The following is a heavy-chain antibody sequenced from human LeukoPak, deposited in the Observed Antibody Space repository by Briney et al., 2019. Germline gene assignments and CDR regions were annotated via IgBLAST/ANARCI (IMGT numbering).Heavy chain of an antibody. V-gene: IGHV4-59*01. CDR1: GGSISSYY. J-gene: IGHJ4*02. CDR3: ARQGYDILTGYDY. Sequence: PSETLPLTCTVPGGSISSYYWSWIRQPPGKGLEWLGYIYYSGSTNYNPSLKSRVTISVDTSKNQFSLKLSSVTAADTAVYYCARQGYDILTGYDYWGQGTLVTVSS. D-gene: IGHD3-9*01. CDR2: IYYSGST.